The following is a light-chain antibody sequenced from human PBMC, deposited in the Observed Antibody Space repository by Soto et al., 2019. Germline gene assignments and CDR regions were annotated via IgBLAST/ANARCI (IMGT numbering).Light chain of an antibody. J-gene: IGKJ1*01. CDR1: QSVSSN. CDR3: QQYNNWLPWT. CDR2: GAS. Sequence: EIVMTQSPATLSVSPGERATLSCRASQSVSSNLAWYQQKPGQAPRLLIYGASTRATGIPARFSGSWSGTEFTPTISSLQSEDFAFYHCQQYNNWLPWTFGQGTKVEIK. V-gene: IGKV3-15*01.